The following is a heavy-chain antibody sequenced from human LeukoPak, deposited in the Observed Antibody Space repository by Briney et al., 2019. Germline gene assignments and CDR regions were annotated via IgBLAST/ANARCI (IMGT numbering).Heavy chain of an antibody. CDR3: ARWGIGYMDV. D-gene: IGHD2-21*01. V-gene: IGHV1-18*01. Sequence: ASVKVSCKASRYTFTSYGISWVRQAPGQGREWMGWISTYNGNTNYAQELQGRVTMTTDTSTSTAYMELRSLRSDDTAVDYCARWGIGYMDVWGKGTTVTVSS. J-gene: IGHJ6*03. CDR2: ISTYNGNT. CDR1: RYTFTSYG.